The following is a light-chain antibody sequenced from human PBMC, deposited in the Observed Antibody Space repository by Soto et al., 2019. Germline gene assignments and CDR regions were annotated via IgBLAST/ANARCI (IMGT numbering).Light chain of an antibody. CDR1: QSISNY. J-gene: IGKJ5*01. CDR3: QQSYSTPPIT. V-gene: IGKV1-39*01. Sequence: DIQMTQSPSSLSASVGDRVTITCRARQSISNYLNWYQQKPGKAPKLLISAASSLQSGVPSRFSGSGSGTDFTLTISSLQPEDFATYYCQQSYSTPPITSGQGTRLEIK. CDR2: AAS.